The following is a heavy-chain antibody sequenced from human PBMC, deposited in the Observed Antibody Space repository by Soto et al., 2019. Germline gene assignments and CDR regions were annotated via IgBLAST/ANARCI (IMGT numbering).Heavy chain of an antibody. CDR3: ARRPHCSGGICYYGLDN. CDR1: GYTFSNSD. J-gene: IGHJ4*02. CDR2: INPDSGHA. V-gene: IGHV1-8*01. Sequence: GASVKVSCKASGYTFSNSDINWVRQAPGKGIEWMGWINPDSGHAAYAQKFQGRVTLTTSTSTSTVYMEMRSLGSEDTAVYYCARRPHCSGGICYYGLDNWGQGTLVTVSS. D-gene: IGHD2-15*01.